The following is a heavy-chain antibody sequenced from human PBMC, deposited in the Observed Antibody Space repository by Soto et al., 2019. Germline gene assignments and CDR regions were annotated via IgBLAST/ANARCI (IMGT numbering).Heavy chain of an antibody. V-gene: IGHV4-30-2*01. CDR1: GGSISSGGYS. D-gene: IGHD4-17*01. Sequence: SETLSLTCTVSGGSISSGGYSWSWIRQPPGKGLEWIGYTYHSGSTYYNPSLKSRVTISVDRSKNQFSLKLSSVTAADTAVYYCARAHYGDYGYGMDVWDQGTTVTVSS. J-gene: IGHJ6*02. CDR2: TYHSGST. CDR3: ARAHYGDYGYGMDV.